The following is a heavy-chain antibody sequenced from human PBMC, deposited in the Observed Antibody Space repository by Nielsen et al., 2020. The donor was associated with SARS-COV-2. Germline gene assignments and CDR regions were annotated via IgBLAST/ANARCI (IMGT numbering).Heavy chain of an antibody. CDR1: GFTFSSYA. CDR2: ISYDGSNK. V-gene: IGHV3-30-3*01. J-gene: IGHJ4*02. D-gene: IGHD4-23*01. Sequence: GGSLSLSCAASGFTFSSYAMHWVRQAPGKGLEWAAVISYDGSNKYYADSVKGRFTISRDNSKNTLYLQMNSLRAEDTAVYYCAKDYFHYGGNSGAAVPDYWGQGALVTVSS. CDR3: AKDYFHYGGNSGAAVPDY.